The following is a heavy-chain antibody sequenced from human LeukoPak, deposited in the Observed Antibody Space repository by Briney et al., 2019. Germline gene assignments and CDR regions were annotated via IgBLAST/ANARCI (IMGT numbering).Heavy chain of an antibody. CDR1: GGTFSSYA. V-gene: IGHV1-69*05. Sequence: ASVKVTCKASGGTFSSYAISWVRQAPGQGLEWMGRIIPIFGTANYAQKFQGRVTITTDESTSTAYMELSSLRSEDTAVYYCARTSARFRGNWFDPWGQGTLVTVSP. J-gene: IGHJ5*02. CDR3: ARTSARFRGNWFDP. CDR2: IIPIFGTA. D-gene: IGHD3-3*01.